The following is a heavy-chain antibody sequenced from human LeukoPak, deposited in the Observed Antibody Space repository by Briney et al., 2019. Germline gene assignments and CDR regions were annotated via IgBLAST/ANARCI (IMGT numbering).Heavy chain of an antibody. CDR1: GGSISSSSYY. CDR3: ARSSGSFDS. CDR2: MYYSGST. D-gene: IGHD1-26*01. V-gene: IGHV4-39*07. J-gene: IGHJ4*02. Sequence: SETLSLTCTVSGGSISSSSYYWGWIRQPPGKGLEWIGSMYYSGSTYHNPSLKSRVTISVDTSKNQFFLNVSSVTAADTAVYYCARSSGSFDSWGQGTLVTVSS.